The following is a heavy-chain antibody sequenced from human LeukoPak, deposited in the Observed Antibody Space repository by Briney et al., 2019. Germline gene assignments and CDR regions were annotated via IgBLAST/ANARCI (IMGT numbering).Heavy chain of an antibody. CDR1: GLTFSSYA. J-gene: IGHJ3*01. V-gene: IGHV3-23*01. Sequence: GGSLRLSCAASGLTFSSYAMTWVRQAPGKGLEWVSGISGSGGTTYYADSVKGRFTISRDNSKNTLYLQMTSLRVEDTAVYYCAKGGRWDYYDSSHWGQGTMVTVSS. CDR2: ISGSGGTT. CDR3: AKGGRWDYYDSSH. D-gene: IGHD3-22*01.